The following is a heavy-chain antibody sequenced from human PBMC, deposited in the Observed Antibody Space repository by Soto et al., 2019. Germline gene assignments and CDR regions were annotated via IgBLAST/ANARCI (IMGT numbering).Heavy chain of an antibody. J-gene: IGHJ3*02. CDR1: GGTFSSYA. D-gene: IGHD1-26*01. Sequence: GASVKVSCKASGGTFSSYAISWVRQAPGQGLEWMGGIIPIFGTANYAQKFQGRVTITADESTSTAYMELSSLRSEDTAVYYCARVKVVGVTSAFDIWGQGTMVTVSS. V-gene: IGHV1-69*13. CDR3: ARVKVVGVTSAFDI. CDR2: IIPIFGTA.